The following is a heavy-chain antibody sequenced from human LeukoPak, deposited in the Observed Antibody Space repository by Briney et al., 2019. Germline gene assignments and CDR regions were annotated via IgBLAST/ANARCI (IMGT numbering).Heavy chain of an antibody. CDR2: ISGSGGST. CDR1: GFTFSSYA. Sequence: GGSLRLSCAASGFTFSSYAMSWVRQAPGKGLEWVSAISGSGGSTYYADSVKGRFTISRDNSKNTLYLQMNSLRAEDTAVYYCAGSSGIAVAALFDYWGQGTLVTVSS. CDR3: AGSSGIAVAALFDY. J-gene: IGHJ4*02. V-gene: IGHV3-23*01. D-gene: IGHD6-19*01.